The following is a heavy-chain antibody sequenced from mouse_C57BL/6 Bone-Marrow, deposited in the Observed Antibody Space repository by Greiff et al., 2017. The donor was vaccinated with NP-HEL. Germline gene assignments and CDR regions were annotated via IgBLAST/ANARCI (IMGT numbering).Heavy chain of an antibody. V-gene: IGHV1-64*01. D-gene: IGHD1-1*01. Sequence: QVQLQQPGAELVKPGASVKLSCKASGYTFTSYWMHWVKQRPGQGLEWIGMIHPNSGSTNYNEKFKSKATLTVDKSSSTADMQLSSLTSEDSAVYYCARKELFYYYAMDYWGQGTSVTVSS. CDR3: ARKELFYYYAMDY. J-gene: IGHJ4*01. CDR1: GYTFTSYW. CDR2: IHPNSGST.